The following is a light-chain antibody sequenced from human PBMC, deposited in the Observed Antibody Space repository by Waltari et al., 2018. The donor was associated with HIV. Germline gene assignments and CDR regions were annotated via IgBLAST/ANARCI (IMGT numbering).Light chain of an antibody. CDR2: EVT. CDR3: TSYVSSASPE. Sequence: QSALPQPASVSGSPGQSITISCTGTSSDINYDNYVSWYQHQPGPVPTVIISEVTNRPSGVSSRFSCSKSGNTASLTISVLQAEDEADYFCTSYVSSASPEFGGWTRLTVL. CDR1: SSDINYDNY. J-gene: IGLJ3*02. V-gene: IGLV2-14*01.